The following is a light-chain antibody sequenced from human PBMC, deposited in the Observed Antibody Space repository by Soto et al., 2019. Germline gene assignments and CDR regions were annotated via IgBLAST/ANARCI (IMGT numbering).Light chain of an antibody. J-gene: IGLJ1*01. CDR2: DVR. CDR3: SSYTTISTYV. Sequence: QSLLTQPASVSVSPGQSITISCTGTSSDVGGYNYVSWYQQHPGKAPKLMIYDVRNRPSGVSNRFSGSKSVNTASLTISGLQAEDEADYYCSSYTTISTYVFGTGTKVTVL. CDR1: SSDVGGYNY. V-gene: IGLV2-14*01.